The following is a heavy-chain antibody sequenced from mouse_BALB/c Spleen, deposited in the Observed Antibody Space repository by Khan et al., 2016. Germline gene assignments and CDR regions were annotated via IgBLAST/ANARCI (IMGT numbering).Heavy chain of an antibody. CDR2: IWAGGSP. CDR1: GFSLTSYG. Sequence: QVQLKQSGPGLVAPSQSLSITCTVSGFSLTSYGVHWVRQPPGKGLAWLGVIWAGGSPNYNSALMSRLSISKDNSKSQVFLKMNRLQTDDTAMYYCARLEDIWGQGTTLTVSS. CDR3: ARLEDI. J-gene: IGHJ2*01. V-gene: IGHV2-9*02. D-gene: IGHD1-3*01.